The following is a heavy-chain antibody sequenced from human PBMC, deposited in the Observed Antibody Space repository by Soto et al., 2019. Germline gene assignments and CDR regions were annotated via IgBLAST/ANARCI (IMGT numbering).Heavy chain of an antibody. CDR2: IYYSGST. Sequence: SETLSLTCTVSGGSISSSSYYWGWIRQPPGKRLEWIGSIYYSGSTYYNPSLKSRVTISVDTSKNQFSLKLSSVTAADTAVYYCARSRVIVVVPAAINWFDPWGQGTLVTVSS. V-gene: IGHV4-39*01. D-gene: IGHD2-2*01. CDR1: GGSISSSSYY. CDR3: ARSRVIVVVPAAINWFDP. J-gene: IGHJ5*02.